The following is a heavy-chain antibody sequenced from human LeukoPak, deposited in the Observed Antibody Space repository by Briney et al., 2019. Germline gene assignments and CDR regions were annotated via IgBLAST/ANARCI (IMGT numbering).Heavy chain of an antibody. V-gene: IGHV3-48*01. Sequence: GGSLRLSCAASGFTFSSYSINWVRQAPGKGLGWISYISSSSSTIYYTDSVKGRFTISRDNAKNSLYLQMNSLRAEDTAVYYCARGYCSGGSCQLLDYWGQGTLVTVSS. CDR2: ISSSSSTI. J-gene: IGHJ4*02. CDR3: ARGYCSGGSCQLLDY. CDR1: GFTFSSYS. D-gene: IGHD2-15*01.